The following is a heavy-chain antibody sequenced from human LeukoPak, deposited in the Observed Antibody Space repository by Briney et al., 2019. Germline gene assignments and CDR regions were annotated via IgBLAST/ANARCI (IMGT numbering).Heavy chain of an antibody. J-gene: IGHJ4*02. D-gene: IGHD2-21*02. Sequence: PGGSLRLSCAASGFTFSSYSMNWVRQAPGKGLEWVSSISSGSSYIYYADSVKGRFTISRDNAKNSLYLQMNSLRADDTAVYYCARVEATAVFYWGQGTLVIVSS. CDR1: GFTFSSYS. CDR2: ISSGSSYI. V-gene: IGHV3-21*01. CDR3: ARVEATAVFY.